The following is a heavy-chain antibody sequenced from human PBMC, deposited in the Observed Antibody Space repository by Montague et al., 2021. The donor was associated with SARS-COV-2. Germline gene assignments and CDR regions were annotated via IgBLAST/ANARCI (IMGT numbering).Heavy chain of an antibody. J-gene: IGHJ4*02. V-gene: IGHV2-70*11. D-gene: IGHD5-24*01. CDR1: GFSLTTGGMY. CDR3: ARTDGFNLLGFDS. Sequence: VKPTQTLTLTCTFSGFSLTTGGMYVSWIRPPPGKALEWLARIDWDDDKYYSASLKTRLTISKDTSKSQVVLPMTDLDPLDTGTYYCARTDGFNLLGFDSWGQGTLVAVSS. CDR2: IDWDDDK.